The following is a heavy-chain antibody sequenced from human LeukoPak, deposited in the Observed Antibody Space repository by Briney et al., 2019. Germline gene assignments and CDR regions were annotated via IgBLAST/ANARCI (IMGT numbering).Heavy chain of an antibody. CDR3: ARDQWWFGELAAFDI. J-gene: IGHJ3*02. CDR1: GYTFTSYY. V-gene: IGHV1-46*01. D-gene: IGHD3-10*01. Sequence: GASVKVSCKASGYTFTSYYMHWVRQAPGQGLEWMGIINPSGGSTSYAQKFQGRVTMTRDTSTSTVYMELSSLRSEDTAVYYCARDQWWFGELAAFDIWGQGTMVTVSS. CDR2: INPSGGST.